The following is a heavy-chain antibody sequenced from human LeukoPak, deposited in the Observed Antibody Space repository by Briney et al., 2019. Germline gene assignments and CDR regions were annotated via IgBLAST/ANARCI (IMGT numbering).Heavy chain of an antibody. CDR3: ARMIYYGSYYFDY. Sequence: PSETLSLTCTVSGGSISSSSYYWGWIRQPPGKGLEWIGSVYYSGSAYDNPSLKSRVTISVDTSKNQFSLRLSSMTATDTAVYYCARMIYYGSYYFDYWGQGTLVTASS. V-gene: IGHV4-39*01. CDR1: GGSISSSSYY. D-gene: IGHD3-10*01. CDR2: VYYSGSA. J-gene: IGHJ4*02.